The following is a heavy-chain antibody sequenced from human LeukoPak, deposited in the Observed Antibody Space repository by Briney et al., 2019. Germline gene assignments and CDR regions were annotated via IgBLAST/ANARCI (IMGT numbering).Heavy chain of an antibody. Sequence: GGSLRLSCAASGFTFSSYTMSWVRQAPGKGLEWDSSISGSGGSTYYADSVKGRFTISRDNSKNTLYLQMNSLRAEDTAVYYCAKNSFYAFWRGYHFDYWGPGNLVTVSS. CDR2: ISGSGGST. D-gene: IGHD3-3*01. V-gene: IGHV3-23*01. J-gene: IGHJ4*02. CDR3: AKNSFYAFWRGYHFDY. CDR1: GFTFSSYT.